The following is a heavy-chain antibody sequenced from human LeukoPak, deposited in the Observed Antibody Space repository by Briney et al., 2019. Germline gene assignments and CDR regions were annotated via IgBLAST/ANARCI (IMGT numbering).Heavy chain of an antibody. J-gene: IGHJ4*02. V-gene: IGHV1-3*01. CDR2: INAGNGNT. D-gene: IGHD3-10*01. CDR3: AREGPMVRGVIITPSVDY. Sequence: ASVKVSCKASGYTFTSYAMHWVRQAPGQRLEWMGWINAGNGNTKYSQKFQGRVTITRDTSASTAYMELSSLRSEDTAVYYCAREGPMVRGVIITPSVDYWGQGTLVTVSS. CDR1: GYTFTSYA.